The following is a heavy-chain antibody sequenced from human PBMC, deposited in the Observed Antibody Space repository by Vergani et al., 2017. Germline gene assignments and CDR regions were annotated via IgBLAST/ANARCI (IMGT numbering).Heavy chain of an antibody. CDR1: VGSISSGSYY. J-gene: IGHJ4*02. V-gene: IGHV4-39*01. D-gene: IGHD2-2*01. Sequence: QLQLPGSGPGLLKPSETLSLTCTVSVGSISSGSYYWGWIRQPPGKGLEWIGSIYYSGSTYYNPSLKSRVTISLDTSKNQFSLRLNSVTAADTAVYYCARRTSLARFDYWGQGTLVTVSS. CDR2: IYYSGST. CDR3: ARRTSLARFDY.